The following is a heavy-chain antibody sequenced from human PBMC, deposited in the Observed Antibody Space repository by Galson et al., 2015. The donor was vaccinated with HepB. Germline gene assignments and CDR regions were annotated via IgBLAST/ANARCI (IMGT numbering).Heavy chain of an antibody. V-gene: IGHV7-4-1*01. CDR2: INTNTGNP. D-gene: IGHD2-2*01. CDR1: GYTFTSYA. Sequence: SVKVSCKASGYTFTSYAMNWVRQAPGQGLEWMGWINTNTGNPTYAQGFTGRFVFSLDTSVSTAYLQICSLKAEDTAVYYCARDAAYCSSTSCFGGYYYYMDVWGKGTTVTVSS. CDR3: ARDAAYCSSTSCFGGYYYYMDV. J-gene: IGHJ6*03.